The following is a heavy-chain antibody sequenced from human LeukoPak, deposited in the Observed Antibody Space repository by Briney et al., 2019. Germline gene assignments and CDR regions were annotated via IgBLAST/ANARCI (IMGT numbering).Heavy chain of an antibody. D-gene: IGHD3-22*01. CDR2: INPNSGGT. Sequence: GASVKVSCKASGYTFTGYYMHWVRQAPGQGLEWMGWINPNSGGTNYAQKFQGRVTMTRDTSISTAYMELSRLRSDDTAVYYCARQPSDYYNSSGYFDYWGQATLVTVSS. CDR1: GYTFTGYY. CDR3: ARQPSDYYNSSGYFDY. J-gene: IGHJ4*02. V-gene: IGHV1-2*02.